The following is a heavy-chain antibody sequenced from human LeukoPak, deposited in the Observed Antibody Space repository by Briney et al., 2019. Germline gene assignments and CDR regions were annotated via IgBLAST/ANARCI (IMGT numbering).Heavy chain of an antibody. V-gene: IGHV3-66*01. CDR3: ARGPNCDSSGYYYPFDY. D-gene: IGHD3-22*01. Sequence: GGSLRLSCAASGFTVSSNYMSWVRQAPGKGLEWVSVIYSGGSTYYADSVKGRFTISRDNSKNTLYLQMNSLRAEDTAVYYCARGPNCDSSGYYYPFDYWGQGTLVTVSS. J-gene: IGHJ4*02. CDR2: IYSGGST. CDR1: GFTVSSNY.